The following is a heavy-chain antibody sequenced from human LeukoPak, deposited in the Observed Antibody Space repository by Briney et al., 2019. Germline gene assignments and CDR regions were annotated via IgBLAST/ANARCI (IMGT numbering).Heavy chain of an antibody. V-gene: IGHV3-53*01. J-gene: IGHJ5*02. CDR1: GFTVSSNS. CDR2: IYSDNT. D-gene: IGHD6-19*01. CDR3: AREKVRWGSGNWFDP. Sequence: PGGSLRLSCTVSGFTVSSNSMSWVRQAPGKGLEWVSFIYSDNTHYSDSVKGRFTISRDNSKNTLYLQMNSLRAEDTAVYYCAREKVRWGSGNWFDPWGQGTMVTVSS.